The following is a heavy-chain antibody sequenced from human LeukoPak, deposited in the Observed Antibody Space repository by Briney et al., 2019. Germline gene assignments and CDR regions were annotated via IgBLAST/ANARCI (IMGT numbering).Heavy chain of an antibody. Sequence: GGSLRLSCAASEFSVGSNYMTWVRQAPGKGLEWVSLIYSGGSTYYADSVKGRFTISRDNSKNTLYLQMNSLRAEDTAVYYCARDRAGAAFDYWGQGTLVTVSS. J-gene: IGHJ4*02. CDR1: EFSVGSNY. D-gene: IGHD1-26*01. V-gene: IGHV3-66*01. CDR2: IYSGGST. CDR3: ARDRAGAAFDY.